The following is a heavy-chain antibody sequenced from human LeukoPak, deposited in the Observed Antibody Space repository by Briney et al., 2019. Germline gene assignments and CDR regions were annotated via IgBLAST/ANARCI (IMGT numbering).Heavy chain of an antibody. Sequence: SETLSLTCTVSGYSISSGYYWGWIRQPPGKGLEWIGSIYHSGSTYYNPSLKSRVTISVDTSKNQFSLKLSSVTAADTAVYYCARGHGGYPDWGQGTMVTVSS. CDR3: ARGHGGYPD. V-gene: IGHV4-38-2*02. CDR1: GYSISSGYY. CDR2: IYHSGST. J-gene: IGHJ3*01. D-gene: IGHD5-12*01.